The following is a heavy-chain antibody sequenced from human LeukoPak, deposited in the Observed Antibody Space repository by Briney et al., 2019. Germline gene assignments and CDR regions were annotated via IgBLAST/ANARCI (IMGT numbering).Heavy chain of an antibody. CDR3: ATHGGDGPGSCNFDY. D-gene: IGHD3-10*01. J-gene: IGHJ4*02. CDR1: GGSISNCDYY. CDR2: IYYSGST. Sequence: SETLSLTCTVSGGSISNCDYYWGWIRQPPGKALEWIGGIYYSGSTLHNPSLMSRVTMSVDTSKNQFTLKLSSVTAADTAVYYCATHGGDGPGSCNFDYWGQGTLVTVSS. V-gene: IGHV4-39*01.